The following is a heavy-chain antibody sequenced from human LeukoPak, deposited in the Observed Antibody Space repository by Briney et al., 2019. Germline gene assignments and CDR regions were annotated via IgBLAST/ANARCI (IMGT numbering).Heavy chain of an antibody. V-gene: IGHV4-39*02. J-gene: IGHJ4*02. CDR3: ARLYGSGSYCFDY. D-gene: IGHD3-10*01. Sequence: KASETLSLTCTLSGGSISSSGYYWGWVRQPPGKGLEWIGTVYYDGSTYYNPSLKSRITMSVDTSNNHFSLKLKSVTAADSAVYYCARLYGSGSYCFDYWGQGTLVIVSS. CDR1: GGSISSSGYY. CDR2: VYYDGST.